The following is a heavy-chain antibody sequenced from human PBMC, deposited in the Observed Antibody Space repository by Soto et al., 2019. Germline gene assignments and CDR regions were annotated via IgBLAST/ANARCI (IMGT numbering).Heavy chain of an antibody. Sequence: SETLSLTFAVSGGSISSSNWWSWVRQPPGKGLEWIGEIYHSGSTNYNPSLKSRVTISVDKSKNQFSLKLSSVTAADTAVYYCARDLGIAVAGMAFDIWGQGTMVTVSS. D-gene: IGHD6-19*01. CDR2: IYHSGST. J-gene: IGHJ3*02. V-gene: IGHV4-4*02. CDR3: ARDLGIAVAGMAFDI. CDR1: GGSISSSNW.